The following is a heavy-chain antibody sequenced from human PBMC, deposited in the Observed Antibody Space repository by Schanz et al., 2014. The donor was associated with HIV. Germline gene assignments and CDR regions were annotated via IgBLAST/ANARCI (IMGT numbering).Heavy chain of an antibody. CDR2: IIPIFATP. CDR3: ARGLKDSSSSEAFHI. Sequence: QVRLVQSGAEVKKPGASVTVSCKTSEKAFSDIDINWVRQAPGQGLEWMGGIIPIFATPNYAQKFQGRVTITADESTSTAYMELSSLRSDDTAMYYCARGLKDSSSSEAFHIWGQGTMVTVSS. CDR1: EKAFSDID. D-gene: IGHD6-6*01. J-gene: IGHJ3*02. V-gene: IGHV1-69*01.